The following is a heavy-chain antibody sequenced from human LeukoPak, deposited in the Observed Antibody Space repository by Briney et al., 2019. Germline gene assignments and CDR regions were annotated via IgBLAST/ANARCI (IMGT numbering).Heavy chain of an antibody. V-gene: IGHV4-59*12. CDR3: ARDLFYFDY. Sequence: SETLSLTCTVSDDSISDYYRGWIRQPPGKGLEWIGYFHNSGTSTYNPSLKSRVAISADTSKNQFSLKLSSVTAADTAVYYCARDLFYFDYWGQGTLVTVSS. J-gene: IGHJ4*02. CDR2: FHNSGTS. CDR1: DDSISDYY.